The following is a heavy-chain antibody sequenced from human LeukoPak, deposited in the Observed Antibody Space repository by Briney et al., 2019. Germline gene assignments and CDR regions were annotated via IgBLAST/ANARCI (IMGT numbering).Heavy chain of an antibody. D-gene: IGHD3-10*01. Sequence: PGGSLRLSCAASGFTFSNAWMSWVRQAPGKGLEWVGRIKSKTDGGTTDYAAPVKGRFTISRDDSKNTLYLQMNSLKTEDTAVYYCTTSIWFGELSYLGYWGQGTLVTVSS. CDR1: GFTFSNAW. CDR2: IKSKTDGGTT. J-gene: IGHJ4*02. V-gene: IGHV3-15*01. CDR3: TTSIWFGELSYLGY.